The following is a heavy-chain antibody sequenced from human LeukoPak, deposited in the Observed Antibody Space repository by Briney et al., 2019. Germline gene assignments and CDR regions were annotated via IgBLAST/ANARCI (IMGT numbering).Heavy chain of an antibody. CDR3: ARDNRWSFDY. D-gene: IGHD2-15*01. CDR1: GHTFTAYY. Sequence: GASVKVSFKSSGHTFTAYYTHWVRQAPGQGLEWMGWIKADNGDTNYAQKFQDRVTITSDTSISTVYMEMSRLRSDDTALYYCARDNRWSFDYWGQGTVVTVSS. V-gene: IGHV1-2*02. J-gene: IGHJ4*02. CDR2: IKADNGDT.